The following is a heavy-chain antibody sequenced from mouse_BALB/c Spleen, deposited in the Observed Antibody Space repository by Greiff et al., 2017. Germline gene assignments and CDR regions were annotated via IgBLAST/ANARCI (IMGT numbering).Heavy chain of an antibody. CDR3: LWLRRRDYYAMDY. J-gene: IGHJ4*01. Sequence: QVQLKESGAELMKPGASVKISCKATGYTFSSYWIEWVKQRPGHGLEWIGEILPGSGSTNYNEKFKGKATFTADTSSNTAYMQLSSLTSEDSAVYYCLWLRRRDYYAMDYWGQGTSVTVSS. D-gene: IGHD2-2*01. CDR1: GYTFSSYW. CDR2: ILPGSGST. V-gene: IGHV1-9*01.